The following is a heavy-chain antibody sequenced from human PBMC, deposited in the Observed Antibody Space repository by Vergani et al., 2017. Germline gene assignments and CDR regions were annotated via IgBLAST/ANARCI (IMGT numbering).Heavy chain of an antibody. Sequence: EVQLVESGGGLVKPGGSLRLSCAASGFTFSSYSMNWVRQAPGKGLEWVSSISSSSSYIYYADSVKGRFTISRDNAKNSLYLQMNSLRAEDTAVYYCARELSPPSIAVAGDAFDIWGQGTMVTVSS. CDR3: ARELSPPSIAVAGDAFDI. J-gene: IGHJ3*02. CDR1: GFTFSSYS. V-gene: IGHV3-21*01. CDR2: ISSSSSYI. D-gene: IGHD6-19*01.